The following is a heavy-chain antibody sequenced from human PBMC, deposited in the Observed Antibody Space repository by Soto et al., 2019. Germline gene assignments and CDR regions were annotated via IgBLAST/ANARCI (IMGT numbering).Heavy chain of an antibody. CDR2: ISSSSSTI. CDR1: GFTFSTYD. CDR3: TRDQSRGYEL. J-gene: IGHJ4*02. D-gene: IGHD5-12*01. Sequence: EVQLVESGGGLVQPGGSLRLSCAASGFTFSTYDMTWVRQAPGKGLEWVSYISSSSSTIYYADSVKGRFTISRDNAKNSLYLQMNSLRDEDTAVYYCTRDQSRGYELWGQGTLVTVSS. V-gene: IGHV3-48*02.